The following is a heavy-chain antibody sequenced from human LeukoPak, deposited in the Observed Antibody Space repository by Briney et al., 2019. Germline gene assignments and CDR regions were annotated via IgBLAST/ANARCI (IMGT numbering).Heavy chain of an antibody. Sequence: PSVKVPCKASGDTFNTYNIHCVRQAPRQGLEWIGRITPRSGTPYYAQKFQGRVTITTDESTNTAYMDLSSLRSEDTAVYYCATTKIDFGDYLDYWGQGTLVTVSS. D-gene: IGHD4-17*01. J-gene: IGHJ4*02. V-gene: IGHV1-69*05. CDR1: GDTFNTYN. CDR2: ITPRSGTP. CDR3: ATTKIDFGDYLDY.